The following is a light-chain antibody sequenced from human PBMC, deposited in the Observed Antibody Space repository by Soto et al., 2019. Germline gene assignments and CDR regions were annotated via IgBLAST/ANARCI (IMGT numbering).Light chain of an antibody. Sequence: EMVMTQSPATLSVSLGERATLSCRASQSISTNLVWYQQKPGQPPRLLIYGASTRATGIPARFSGSGSGTEFTLTISSLQSEDLAVYYCQPNDQGWTFGQGTKVEIK. J-gene: IGKJ1*01. CDR1: QSISTN. V-gene: IGKV3-15*01. CDR2: GAS. CDR3: QPNDQGWT.